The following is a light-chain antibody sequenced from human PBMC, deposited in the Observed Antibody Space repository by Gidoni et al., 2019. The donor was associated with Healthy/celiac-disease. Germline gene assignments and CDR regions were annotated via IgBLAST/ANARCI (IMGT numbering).Light chain of an antibody. CDR2: GAP. J-gene: IGKJ1*01. CDR1: QSVSSN. CDR3: QQYNNWWT. V-gene: IGKV3-15*01. Sequence: EIVMTNSPATLSVSPGERATLSCRASQSVSSNLAWYQQKPGQAPRLLIYGAPTRATGIPARFSGSGSGTEFTLTISSLQSEDFAVYYCQQYNNWWTFGQXTKVEIK.